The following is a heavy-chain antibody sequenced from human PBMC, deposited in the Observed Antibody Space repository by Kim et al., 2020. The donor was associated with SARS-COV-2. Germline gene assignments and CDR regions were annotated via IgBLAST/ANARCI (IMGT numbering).Heavy chain of an antibody. V-gene: IGHV4-34*01. Sequence: SETLSLTCAVYGGSFSGYYWSWIRQPPGKGLEWIGEINHSGSTNYNPSLKSRVTISVDTSKNQFSLKLSSVTAADTAVYYCARGRSSRSWTYYSYYMDA. CDR3: ARGRSSRSWTYYSYYMDA. D-gene: IGHD6-13*01. J-gene: IGHJ6*03. CDR1: GGSFSGYY. CDR2: INHSGST.